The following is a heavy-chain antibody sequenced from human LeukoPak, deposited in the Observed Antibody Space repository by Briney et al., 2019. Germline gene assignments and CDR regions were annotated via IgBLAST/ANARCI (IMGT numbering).Heavy chain of an antibody. CDR1: GFTFSSYS. J-gene: IGHJ4*02. Sequence: PGGSLRLSCAASGFTFSSYSMNWVRQAPGKGLEWVSYISSSSSTIYYADSVKGRFTISRDNAKNSLYLQMNSLRAEDTAVYYCARDPMYSSGLYYFDYWGQGTLVTVSS. D-gene: IGHD6-19*01. CDR3: ARDPMYSSGLYYFDY. CDR2: ISSSSSTI. V-gene: IGHV3-48*04.